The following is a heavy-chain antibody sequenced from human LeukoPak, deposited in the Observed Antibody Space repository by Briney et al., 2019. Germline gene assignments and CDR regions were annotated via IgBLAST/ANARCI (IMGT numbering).Heavy chain of an antibody. CDR3: ARGRYDSSGYYTTVDY. Sequence: SETLSLTCTVSGGSISSYYWSWIRQPPGKGLEWIGYIYYRGSTNYNPSLKSRVTISVDTSKNQFSLKLSSVTAADTAVYYCARGRYDSSGYYTTVDYWGQGTLVTVSS. J-gene: IGHJ4*02. V-gene: IGHV4-59*01. CDR2: IYYRGST. D-gene: IGHD3-22*01. CDR1: GGSISSYY.